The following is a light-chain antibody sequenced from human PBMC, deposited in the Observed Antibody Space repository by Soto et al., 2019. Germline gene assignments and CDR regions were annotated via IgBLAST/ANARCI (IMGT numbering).Light chain of an antibody. CDR3: QQYGSSGT. V-gene: IGKV3-20*01. CDR2: GAS. J-gene: IGKJ1*01. CDR1: QSVSNNY. Sequence: LTHPAGTLSLSPGETATLPCRASQSVSNNYLAVYQQKPGQAPRLLIYGASNRATGIPDRFSGSGSGTDFTLTISRQEPEDFAVCYCQQYGSSGTFGQGTKVDI.